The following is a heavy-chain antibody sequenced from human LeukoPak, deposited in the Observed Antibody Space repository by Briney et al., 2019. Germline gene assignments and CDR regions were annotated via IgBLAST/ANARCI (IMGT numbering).Heavy chain of an antibody. CDR2: INTYNGNT. CDR3: ARSDSSGWDEYFQH. J-gene: IGHJ1*01. D-gene: IGHD6-19*01. CDR1: GYTFTSYG. V-gene: IGHV1-18*01. Sequence: ASVKVSCKASGYTFTSYGISWVRQAPGQGLEWMGWINTYNGNTNYAQKLQGRVTMTTDTSTSTAYMELRSLRSDGTAVYYCARSDSSGWDEYFQHWGQGTLVTVSS.